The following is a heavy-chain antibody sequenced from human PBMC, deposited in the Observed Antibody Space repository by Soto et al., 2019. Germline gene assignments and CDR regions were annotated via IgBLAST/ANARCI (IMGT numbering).Heavy chain of an antibody. Sequence: ESLKISCTGSGYSFTSYWISWVRQMPGKGLEWMGRIDPSDSYTNYSPSFQGHVTISADKSISTAYLQWSSLKASDTAMYYCARHVKYYDSSGYYYSQNYYYYYGMDVWGQGTTVTVSS. CDR2: IDPSDSYT. CDR3: ARHVKYYDSSGYYYSQNYYYYYGMDV. J-gene: IGHJ6*02. CDR1: GYSFTSYW. D-gene: IGHD3-22*01. V-gene: IGHV5-10-1*01.